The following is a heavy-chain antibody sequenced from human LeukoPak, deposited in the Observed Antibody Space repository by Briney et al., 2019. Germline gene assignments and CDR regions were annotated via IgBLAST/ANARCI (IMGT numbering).Heavy chain of an antibody. Sequence: GGSLRLSCAASGFTFSVYWMTWVRQAPGKGLEWVATIDQYGGQKNYVESVKGRFTISRDNAEDSLFLQMNSLRADDTAVYYCATEVWFRADSWGQGTLVTVSS. D-gene: IGHD3-10*01. CDR3: ATEVWFRADS. J-gene: IGHJ4*02. V-gene: IGHV3-7*05. CDR2: IDQYGGQK. CDR1: GFTFSVYW.